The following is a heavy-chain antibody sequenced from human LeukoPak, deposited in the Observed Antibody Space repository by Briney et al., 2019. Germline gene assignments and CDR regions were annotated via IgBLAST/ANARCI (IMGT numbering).Heavy chain of an antibody. CDR3: ARDGLQYLTPYYYMDV. V-gene: IGHV1-69*13. CDR1: GYTFTSYG. CDR2: IIPIFGTA. D-gene: IGHD4-11*01. J-gene: IGHJ6*03. Sequence: ASVKVSCKASGYTFTSYGISWVRQAPGQGLEWMGGIIPIFGTANYAQKFQGRVTITADESTSTAYMELSSLRSEDTAVYYCARDGLQYLTPYYYMDVWGKGTTVTVSS.